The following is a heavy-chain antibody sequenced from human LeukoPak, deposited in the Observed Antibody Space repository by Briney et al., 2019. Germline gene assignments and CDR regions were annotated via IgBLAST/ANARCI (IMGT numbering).Heavy chain of an antibody. Sequence: SETLSLTCAVYGGSFSGYYWSWFRQPPGKGLEWIGEINHSGSTNYNPSLKSRVTISVDTSKNQFSLKLSSATAADTAVYYCARIGCSGGSCYLNYYYGMDVWGKGTTVTVSS. V-gene: IGHV4-34*01. D-gene: IGHD2-15*01. CDR1: GGSFSGYY. CDR2: INHSGST. J-gene: IGHJ6*04. CDR3: ARIGCSGGSCYLNYYYGMDV.